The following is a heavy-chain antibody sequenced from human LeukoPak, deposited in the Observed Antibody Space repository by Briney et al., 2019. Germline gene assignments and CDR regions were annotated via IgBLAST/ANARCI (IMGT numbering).Heavy chain of an antibody. CDR2: IFYSGSS. CDR1: GGSITSSSYY. J-gene: IGHJ4*02. Sequence: PSETLSLTCAVSGGSITSSSYYWGWVRQPPGKGLEWIGSIFYSGSSHYNPSLKSRLTISVDTSKNQFSLRLSSVTDADTAVYYCARGGFTSPFDYWGQGTLVTVSS. D-gene: IGHD3-3*01. V-gene: IGHV4-39*01. CDR3: ARGGFTSPFDY.